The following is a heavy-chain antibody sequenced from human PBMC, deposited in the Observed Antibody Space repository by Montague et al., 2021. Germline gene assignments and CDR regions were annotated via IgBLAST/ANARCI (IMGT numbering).Heavy chain of an antibody. J-gene: IGHJ4*02. Sequence: SLRLSCAASGFTFSDYYMSWIRQAPGKGLEWVSLINDRGGETHHAGSVKGRFTLSRDNSLSTLYLQMNTLGVEDTAVYYCARRARSLYHFDNWGQGTLVTVSS. D-gene: IGHD2-2*01. V-gene: IGHV3-11*03. CDR2: INDRGGET. CDR3: ARRARSLYHFDN. CDR1: GFTFSDYY.